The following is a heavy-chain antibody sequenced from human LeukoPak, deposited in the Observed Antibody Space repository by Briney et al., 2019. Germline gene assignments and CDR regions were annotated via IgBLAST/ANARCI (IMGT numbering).Heavy chain of an antibody. CDR3: AKDADTAMVSWSDY. Sequence: KAGGSLRLSCAASGFTFSDYYMSWIRQAPGKGLEWVSYISSSGSTIYYADSVKGRFTISRDNAKNSLYLQMNSLRAEDTAVYYCAKDADTAMVSWSDYWGQGTLVTVSS. D-gene: IGHD5-18*01. CDR2: ISSSGSTI. J-gene: IGHJ4*02. V-gene: IGHV3-11*01. CDR1: GFTFSDYY.